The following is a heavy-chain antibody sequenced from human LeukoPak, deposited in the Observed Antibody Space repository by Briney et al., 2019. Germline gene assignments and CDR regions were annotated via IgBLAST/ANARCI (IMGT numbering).Heavy chain of an antibody. CDR2: IKSKSDGGTT. D-gene: IGHD3-10*01. J-gene: IGHJ4*02. Sequence: GGSLRLSCAASGFTFNNAWMTWVRQAPGKGLEWVGRIKSKSDGGTTDYAAPVKGRFTISRDDSKNALYLQMNSLKTEDTAVYYCTRKEFGELYDWGQGTLVTVSS. CDR1: GFTFNNAW. CDR3: TRKEFGELYD. V-gene: IGHV3-15*01.